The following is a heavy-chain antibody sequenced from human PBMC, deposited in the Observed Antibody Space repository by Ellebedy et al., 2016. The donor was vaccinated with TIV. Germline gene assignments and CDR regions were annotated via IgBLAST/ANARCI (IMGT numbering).Heavy chain of an antibody. V-gene: IGHV3-48*01. CDR3: ARGPVGATRSYWYFDL. Sequence: GESLKISCAASGFTFSSYNMNWVRQAPGKGLEWVSYIGSSSSTIYDADSVKGRFTISRDKAKNSLYLQMNSLRAEDTAVYYCARGPVGATRSYWYFDLWGRGTLVTVSS. J-gene: IGHJ2*01. D-gene: IGHD1-26*01. CDR1: GFTFSSYN. CDR2: IGSSSSTI.